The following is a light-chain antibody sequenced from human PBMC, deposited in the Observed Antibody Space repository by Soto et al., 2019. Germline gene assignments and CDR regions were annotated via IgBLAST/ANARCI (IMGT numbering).Light chain of an antibody. CDR1: QSVNAY. CDR2: GAS. CDR3: QQYGSSPLT. J-gene: IGKJ4*01. V-gene: IGKV3-20*01. Sequence: VLTQSPVTLSLSPGERATLSCRASQSVNAYLAWYQQKPGQAPRLLIYGASTRATGIPARFSGSGSGTEFTLTISRLEPEDFAVYYCQQYGSSPLTFGGGTKVDIK.